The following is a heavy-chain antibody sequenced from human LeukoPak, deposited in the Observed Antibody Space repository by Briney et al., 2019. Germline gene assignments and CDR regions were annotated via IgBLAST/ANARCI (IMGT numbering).Heavy chain of an antibody. V-gene: IGHV3-66*01. CDR1: GFTVSSNY. CDR2: IYSGGST. J-gene: IGHJ4*02. CDR3: VSDDSSGYYSGY. D-gene: IGHD3-22*01. Sequence: GGSLRLSCAASGFTVSSNYMSWVRQAPGKGLEWVSVIYSGGSTYYADSVRGRFTASRDNSKNTLYLQMNSLRVEDTAVYYCVSDDSSGYYSGYWGQGTLVTVSS.